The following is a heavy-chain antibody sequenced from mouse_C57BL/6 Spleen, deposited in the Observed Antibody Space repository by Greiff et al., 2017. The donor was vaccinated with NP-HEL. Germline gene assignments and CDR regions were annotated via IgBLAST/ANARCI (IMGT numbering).Heavy chain of an antibody. CDR2: IRNKANGYTT. CDR1: GFTFTDYY. CDR3: ARFYDYEYYFDY. Sequence: EVQRVESGGGLVQPGGSLSLSCAASGFTFTDYYMSWVRQPPGKALEWLGFIRNKANGYTTEYSASVKGRFTISRDNSQSILYLQMNALRAEDSATYYCARFYDYEYYFDYWGQGTTLTVSS. D-gene: IGHD2-4*01. J-gene: IGHJ2*01. V-gene: IGHV7-3*01.